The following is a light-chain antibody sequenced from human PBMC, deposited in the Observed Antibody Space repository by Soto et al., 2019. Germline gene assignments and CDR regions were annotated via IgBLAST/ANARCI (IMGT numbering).Light chain of an antibody. CDR3: QQYGSSPQT. CDR1: QSVSSSY. CDR2: GAS. J-gene: IGKJ5*01. Sequence: EIVLTQSPGTLSLSPGERATLSCRASQSVSSSYLAWYQHKPGQAPRLLIYGASSRATGIPDRFSGSGSGTDFTLTISRLEREDFAVYYCQQYGSSPQTFGQGTRLEIK. V-gene: IGKV3-20*01.